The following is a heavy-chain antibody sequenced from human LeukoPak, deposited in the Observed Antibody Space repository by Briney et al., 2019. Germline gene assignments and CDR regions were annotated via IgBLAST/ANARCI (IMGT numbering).Heavy chain of an antibody. V-gene: IGHV4-4*09. Sequence: SETLSLTCTVSGGSISSYYWSWIRQPPGKTLELIGFIYSSGSTNYNPYNPSLTSRVTISVDTSKNQFSLRLSSVTAADTAVYYCARLQWGYYFDFWGQGTLVTVSS. CDR3: ARLQWGYYFDF. J-gene: IGHJ4*02. CDR2: IYSSGST. D-gene: IGHD6-19*01. CDR1: GGSISSYY.